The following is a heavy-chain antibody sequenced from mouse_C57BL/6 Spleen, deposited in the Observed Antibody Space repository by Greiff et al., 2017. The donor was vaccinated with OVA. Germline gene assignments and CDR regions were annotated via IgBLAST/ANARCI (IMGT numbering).Heavy chain of an antibody. CDR1: GFTFSSYA. Sequence: EVQGVESGGGLVKPGGSLKLSCAASGFTFSSYAMSWVRQTPEKRLEWVATISDGGSYTYYPDNVKGRFTISRDNAKNNRYLQMSLLKSEDTAMEYCARRGYGSSFYAMDYWGQGTSVTVSS. V-gene: IGHV5-4*01. CDR2: ISDGGSYT. CDR3: ARRGYGSSFYAMDY. J-gene: IGHJ4*01. D-gene: IGHD1-1*01.